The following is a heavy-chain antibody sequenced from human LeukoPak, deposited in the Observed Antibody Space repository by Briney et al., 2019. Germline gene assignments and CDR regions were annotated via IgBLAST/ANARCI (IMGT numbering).Heavy chain of an antibody. CDR3: AKDDCSSTSCYISRGGYLIDY. Sequence: QPGRFLRPSLAAPGITFADYAMHWVRQAPGKGLDWCSGISLNSGNIGFVDSVKGRFTTSRDNANNSLYLQMNSLRAEDTALYYCAKDDCSSTSCYISRGGYLIDYWGQGTLVTVSS. D-gene: IGHD2-2*02. CDR1: GITFADYA. V-gene: IGHV3-9*01. CDR2: ISLNSGNI. J-gene: IGHJ4*02.